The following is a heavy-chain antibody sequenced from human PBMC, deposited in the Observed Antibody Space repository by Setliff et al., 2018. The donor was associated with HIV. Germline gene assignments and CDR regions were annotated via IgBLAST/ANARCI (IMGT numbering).Heavy chain of an antibody. CDR1: GGSISGFY. V-gene: IGHV4-59*08. J-gene: IGHJ5*02. D-gene: IGHD3-16*01. Sequence: SETLSLTCTVSGGSISGFYWSWIRQPPGKGLEWIGYIYYSGSTNYNPSLKSRVTISVDTSKNQFSLKLSSVTAADTAVYYCARHSNTWGNWFDPWGQGTLVTVSS. CDR2: IYYSGST. CDR3: ARHSNTWGNWFDP.